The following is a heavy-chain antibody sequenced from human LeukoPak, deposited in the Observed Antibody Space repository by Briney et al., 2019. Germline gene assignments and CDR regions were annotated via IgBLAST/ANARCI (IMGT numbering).Heavy chain of an antibody. CDR1: GFTFSTFG. Sequence: GGSLILSCAASGFTFSTFGMHWVRQAPGKGLEWVAIIWYDGSDKYYADSVKGRFTVSRDNSKNTLHLQVNSLRAEDTAVYYCARDRGTTSSAGYYFDTWGQGALVTVSS. CDR2: IWYDGSDK. CDR3: ARDRGTTSSAGYYFDT. D-gene: IGHD6-6*01. V-gene: IGHV3-33*01. J-gene: IGHJ4*02.